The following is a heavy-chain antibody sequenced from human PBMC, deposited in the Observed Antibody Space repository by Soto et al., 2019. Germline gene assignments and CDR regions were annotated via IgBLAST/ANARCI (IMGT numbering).Heavy chain of an antibody. Sequence: LRLSCAASGFTFSSYAMSWVRQAPGKGLEWVSAISGSGGSTYYADSVKGRFTISRDNSKNTLYLQMNSLRAEDTAVYYCAKDHGHIVVVTAIRHDYWGQGTLVTVSS. V-gene: IGHV3-23*01. D-gene: IGHD2-21*02. J-gene: IGHJ4*02. CDR1: GFTFSSYA. CDR2: ISGSGGST. CDR3: AKDHGHIVVVTAIRHDY.